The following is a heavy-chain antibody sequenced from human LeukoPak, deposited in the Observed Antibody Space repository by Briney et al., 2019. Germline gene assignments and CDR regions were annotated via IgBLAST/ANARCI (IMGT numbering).Heavy chain of an antibody. V-gene: IGHV4-39*02. J-gene: IGHJ6*03. CDR2: IYYSGNT. Sequence: SETLSLTCSVSGGSVRSSGYYWGWIRQPPEKGLEWIGTIYYSGNTYYNPSLKSRVTISVDTSKNQFSLKLSSVTAADTAVYYCARDLDYYYYYMDVWGKGTTVTVSS. CDR1: GGSVRSSGYY. CDR3: ARDLDYYYYYMDV.